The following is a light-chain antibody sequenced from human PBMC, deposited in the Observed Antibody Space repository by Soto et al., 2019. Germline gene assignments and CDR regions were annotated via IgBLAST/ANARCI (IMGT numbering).Light chain of an antibody. CDR3: SSYTSSLYV. Sequence: QCSLTQAAFVSGSPGQSITISCTGTTSDVGGYNYVSWYQQHPGKAAKLMIYEVSNRPSGVSNRFSGYKSGNTASLTISGLHAEDEADYYCSSYTSSLYVFGTGTKVTVL. CDR1: TSDVGGYNY. J-gene: IGLJ1*01. V-gene: IGLV2-14*01. CDR2: EVS.